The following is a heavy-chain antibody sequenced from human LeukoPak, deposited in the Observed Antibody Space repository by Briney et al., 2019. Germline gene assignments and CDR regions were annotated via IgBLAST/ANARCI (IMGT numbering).Heavy chain of an antibody. D-gene: IGHD3-10*01. CDR2: IRYDGINK. Sequence: QPGGSLRLSCAASGFTFSSYAMSWVRQAPGKGLEWVAFIRYDGINKYYADSVKGRFTISRDSFKNTLYLQMNSLRPEDTAVYYCAKEGDYYGSGSYRDGFDIWGQGTRATVSS. J-gene: IGHJ3*02. V-gene: IGHV3-30*02. CDR1: GFTFSSYA. CDR3: AKEGDYYGSGSYRDGFDI.